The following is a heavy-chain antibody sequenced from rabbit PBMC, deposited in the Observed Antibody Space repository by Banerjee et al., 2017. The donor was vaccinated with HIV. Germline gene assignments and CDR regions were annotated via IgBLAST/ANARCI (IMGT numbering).Heavy chain of an antibody. V-gene: IGHV1S40*01. CDR1: GFSFSSSYY. D-gene: IGHD8-1*01. Sequence: QSLEESGGGLVQPEGSLTLTCTASGFSFSSSYYICWVRQAPGKGLEWIACIYTGSSGSTYYASWTKGRFTISKTSSTTVDLKMTSLTAADTATYFCARSTDSTYYRFYGMDLWGPGTLVTVS. J-gene: IGHJ6*01. CDR2: IYTGSSGST. CDR3: ARSTDSTYYRFYGMDL.